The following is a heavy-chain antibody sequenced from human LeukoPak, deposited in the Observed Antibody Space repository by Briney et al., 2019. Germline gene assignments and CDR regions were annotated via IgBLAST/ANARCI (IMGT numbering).Heavy chain of an antibody. CDR1: GFTFTSYD. J-gene: IGHJ5*02. D-gene: IGHD3-10*01. Sequence: ASVKVSCKASGFTFTSYDINWVRQASGQGLEWMGWMNPNNGNTSYAQKFQGRVTMTRDTSISTAYMELRDLRSEDTAVYYCVRDGEGVAISVNYWFDPWGQGTLVTVSS. CDR3: VRDGEGVAISVNYWFDP. V-gene: IGHV1-8*01. CDR2: MNPNNGNT.